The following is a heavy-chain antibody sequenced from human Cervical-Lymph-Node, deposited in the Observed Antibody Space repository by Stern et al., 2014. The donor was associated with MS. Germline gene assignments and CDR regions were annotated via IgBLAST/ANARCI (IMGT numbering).Heavy chain of an antibody. CDR2: MYDSGNT. J-gene: IGHJ6*02. D-gene: IGHD3-3*02. Sequence: VQLEESGPGLVKPSETLSLTCTVSGGSISSYYWSWIRQPPGKGLEWIGYMYDSGNTNYNRSLKSRVTISVDTSKNQFSLKLSSVTAADTAVYYCARVSNPYYGMDVWGQGTTVTVSS. V-gene: IGHV4-59*01. CDR3: ARVSNPYYGMDV. CDR1: GGSISSYY.